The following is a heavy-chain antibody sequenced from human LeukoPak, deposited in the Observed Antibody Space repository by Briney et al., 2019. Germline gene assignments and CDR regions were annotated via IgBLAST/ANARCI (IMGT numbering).Heavy chain of an antibody. Sequence: QAGGSLRLSCAASGFTFDDYAMHWVRHAPGKGLEWVSGISWNSGSIGYADSVKGRFTISRDNAKNSLYLQMNSLRAEDTALYYCAKVGPYCGGDCYSIPLYFDYWGQGTLVTVSS. CDR2: ISWNSGSI. D-gene: IGHD2-21*02. V-gene: IGHV3-9*01. CDR1: GFTFDDYA. CDR3: AKVGPYCGGDCYSIPLYFDY. J-gene: IGHJ4*02.